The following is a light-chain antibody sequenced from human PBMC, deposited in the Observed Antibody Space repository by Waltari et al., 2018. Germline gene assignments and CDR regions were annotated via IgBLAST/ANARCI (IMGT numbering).Light chain of an antibody. V-gene: IGKV1-9*01. CDR1: QGIQSH. CDR3: LQVEAYPLT. Sequence: DILLTQSPSFLSASVGERVTIACRASQGIQSHLAWYQQKPGKAPKLLIYVASSLQSGVPSRCSGSGSGTEFTLTVSSLQPEDSATYYCLQVEAYPLTFGGGTKVEIK. J-gene: IGKJ4*01. CDR2: VAS.